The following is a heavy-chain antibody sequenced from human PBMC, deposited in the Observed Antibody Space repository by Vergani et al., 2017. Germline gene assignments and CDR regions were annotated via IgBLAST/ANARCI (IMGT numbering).Heavy chain of an antibody. J-gene: IGHJ4*02. D-gene: IGHD3-22*01. Sequence: EVQLVQSGAEVKKPGESLKISCQISGYSFTNYWIGWVRQMPGKGLEWMGIIHPADSDTRYSPSFQGQVTISVDKSISPAYLRLSSLRASESAMYYCARLYGRDSSGSKYFDYWGQGTLVTVSS. V-gene: IGHV5-51*01. CDR2: IHPADSDT. CDR3: ARLYGRDSSGSKYFDY. CDR1: GYSFTNYW.